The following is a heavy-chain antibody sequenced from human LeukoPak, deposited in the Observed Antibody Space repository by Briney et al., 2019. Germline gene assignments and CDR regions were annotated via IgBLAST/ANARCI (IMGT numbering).Heavy chain of an antibody. CDR1: DYTFINHG. CDR2: ISAYDGDT. J-gene: IGHJ6*03. D-gene: IGHD5-24*01. CDR3: ARAGRDYYMDV. V-gene: IGHV1-18*01. Sequence: GASVKVSCKASDYTFINHGISWVRQAPGQGLEWMGWISAYDGDTTYVQNLQGRVTMTTDTSTNTAYMELKSLRSDDTAVYYCARAGRDYYMDVWGRGTTVTVSS.